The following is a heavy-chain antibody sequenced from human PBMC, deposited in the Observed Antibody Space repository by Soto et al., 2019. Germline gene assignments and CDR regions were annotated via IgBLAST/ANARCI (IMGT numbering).Heavy chain of an antibody. Sequence: SETLSLTCAVYGGSFSGYYWSWIRQPPGKGLEWIGEINHSGSTNYNPSLKSRVTISVDTSKNQFSLKLSSVTAADTAVYYCARWPRRITMINRGGFDYWGQGTLVTVSS. D-gene: IGHD3-22*01. CDR2: INHSGST. J-gene: IGHJ4*02. V-gene: IGHV4-34*01. CDR1: GGSFSGYY. CDR3: ARWPRRITMINRGGFDY.